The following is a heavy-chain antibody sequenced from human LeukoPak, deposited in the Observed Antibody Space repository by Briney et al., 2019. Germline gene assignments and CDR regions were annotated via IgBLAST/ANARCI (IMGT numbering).Heavy chain of an antibody. CDR3: ARGQYDFWSGSSVGRIRNWFDP. D-gene: IGHD3-3*01. CDR2: MNPNSGNT. J-gene: IGHJ5*02. Sequence: GASVKVSCKASGYTFTSYDINWVRQATGQGLEWMGWMNPNSGNTGYAQKYQGRVTMTRNTSISTAYMELSSLRSEDTAVYYCARGQYDFWSGSSVGRIRNWFDPWGQGTLVTVSS. CDR1: GYTFTSYD. V-gene: IGHV1-8*01.